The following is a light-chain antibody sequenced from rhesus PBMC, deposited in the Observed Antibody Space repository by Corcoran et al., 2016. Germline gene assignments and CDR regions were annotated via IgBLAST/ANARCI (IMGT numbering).Light chain of an antibody. J-gene: IGKJ3*01. CDR1: QGISSG. Sequence: DIQMTQSPSSLSASVGDRVTITCRASQGISSGVAWYQQKPGKAPKFLIYKASSLQSGVPSRFSGRGSGTDFTHTINSLQPEDFATYYCQQHNSAPFTFGPGTKLDIK. CDR2: KAS. CDR3: QQHNSAPFT. V-gene: IGKV1-21*01.